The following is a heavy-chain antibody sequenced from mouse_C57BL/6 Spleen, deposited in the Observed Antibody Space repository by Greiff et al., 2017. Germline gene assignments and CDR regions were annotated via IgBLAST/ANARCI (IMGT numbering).Heavy chain of an antibody. V-gene: IGHV1-85*01. CDR2: IYPRDGST. J-gene: IGHJ4*01. CDR1: GYTFTSYD. CDR3: ARDYYGSPYAMDY. Sequence: VMLVESGPELVKPGASVKLSCKASGYTFTSYDINWVKQRPGQGLEWIGWIYPRDGSTKYNEKFKGKATLTVDTSSSTAYMELHSLTYEDSAVYFCARDYYGSPYAMDYWGQGTSVTVSS. D-gene: IGHD1-1*01.